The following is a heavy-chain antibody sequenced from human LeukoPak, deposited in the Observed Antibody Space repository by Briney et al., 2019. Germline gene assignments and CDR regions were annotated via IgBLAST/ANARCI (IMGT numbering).Heavy chain of an antibody. V-gene: IGHV3-30*18. CDR2: ISYDGSNK. Sequence: GGSLRLSCAASGFTFSNYGMHWVRQAPGEGLEWVAVISYDGSNKYYADSVKGRFTISRDNSKNSLYLQMNSLRAEDTAVYYCAKDRPYSSSWSFDYWGQGTLVTVSS. CDR1: GFTFSNYG. D-gene: IGHD6-13*01. J-gene: IGHJ4*02. CDR3: AKDRPYSSSWSFDY.